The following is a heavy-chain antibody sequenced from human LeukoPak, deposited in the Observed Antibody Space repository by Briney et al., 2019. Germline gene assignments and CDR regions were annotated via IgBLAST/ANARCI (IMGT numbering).Heavy chain of an antibody. J-gene: IGHJ4*02. Sequence: ASVKVSCKASGYTFTSYDINWVRQATGQGLEWMGWMNPNSGNTGYAQKFQGRVTITRNTSVSTAYMELSSLRSADTAVYYCARGAFYYYDSSGYTYYFDYWGQGTLVTVPS. V-gene: IGHV1-8*03. CDR1: GYTFTSYD. D-gene: IGHD3-22*01. CDR3: ARGAFYYYDSSGYTYYFDY. CDR2: MNPNSGNT.